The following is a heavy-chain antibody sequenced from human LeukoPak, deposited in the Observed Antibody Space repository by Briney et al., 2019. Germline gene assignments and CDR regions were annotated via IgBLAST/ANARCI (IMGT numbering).Heavy chain of an antibody. CDR1: GFTVSSNY. J-gene: IGHJ4*02. Sequence: SGGPLRLSCAASGFTVSSNYMSWVRQAPGKGLEWVSVIYSGGSTYYADSVKGRFTISRDNSKNTLYLQMNSLRAEDTAVYYCARVWYSSSWYLFDYWGQGTLVTVSS. V-gene: IGHV3-53*01. CDR2: IYSGGST. D-gene: IGHD6-13*01. CDR3: ARVWYSSSWYLFDY.